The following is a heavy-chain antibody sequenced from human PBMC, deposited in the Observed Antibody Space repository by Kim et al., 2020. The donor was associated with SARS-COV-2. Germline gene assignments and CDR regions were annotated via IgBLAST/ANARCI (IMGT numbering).Heavy chain of an antibody. J-gene: IGHJ4*02. CDR3: ARQSLDYFDS. Sequence: SETLSLTCTVSDDSISSNNYYWGWIRQPPGKGLEWIGIRYYSGSTYYNPSLKSRVTIYVDTSKNQFSLKLSSVTAADTAVYYCARQSLDYFDSWGQGTLVTVSS. V-gene: IGHV4-39*01. CDR1: DDSISSNNYY. CDR2: RYYSGST.